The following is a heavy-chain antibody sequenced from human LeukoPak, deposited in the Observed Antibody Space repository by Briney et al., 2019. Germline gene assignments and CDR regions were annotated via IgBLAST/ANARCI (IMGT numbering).Heavy chain of an antibody. CDR1: GYTFTSYD. J-gene: IGHJ3*02. V-gene: IGHV1-8*03. Sequence: ASVKVSCKASGYTFTSYDINWVRQATGQGLEWMGWMNPNSGNTGYAQKFQGRVTITRNTSISTAYMELSSLRSEDTAVYYCARYSSRPTDAFDIWGQGTMVTVSS. CDR2: MNPNSGNT. D-gene: IGHD6-13*01. CDR3: ARYSSRPTDAFDI.